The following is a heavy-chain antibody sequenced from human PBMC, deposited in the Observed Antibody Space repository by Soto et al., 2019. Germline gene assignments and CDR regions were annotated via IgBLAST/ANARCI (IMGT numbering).Heavy chain of an antibody. CDR3: ARGRVTIFGVAMDV. Sequence: SETLSLTCGVYSGSFSGYFWSWIRQPPGRGLEWIGEINHSGSTNYNPSLKSRVTISLDTSKNHFSLKLNSVTAADTAVYYCARGRVTIFGVAMDVWGQGTTVTVSS. D-gene: IGHD3-3*01. CDR1: SGSFSGYF. V-gene: IGHV4-34*01. J-gene: IGHJ6*02. CDR2: INHSGST.